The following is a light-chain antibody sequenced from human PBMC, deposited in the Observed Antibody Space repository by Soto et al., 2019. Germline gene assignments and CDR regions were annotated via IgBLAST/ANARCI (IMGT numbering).Light chain of an antibody. CDR3: QQYGRSPEYT. Sequence: EIVLTQSPGTLSLSPEERATLSCRASQSVSSSYLAWYQQKPGQAPRLLISGASSRATGIPDRFSGSGSGTDFTLTISRLEPEDFAVYYCQQYGRSPEYTFGQGTKLEIK. V-gene: IGKV3-20*01. J-gene: IGKJ2*01. CDR1: QSVSSSY. CDR2: GAS.